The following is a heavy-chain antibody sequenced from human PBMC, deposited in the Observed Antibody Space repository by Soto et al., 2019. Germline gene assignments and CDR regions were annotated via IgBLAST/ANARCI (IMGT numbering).Heavy chain of an antibody. J-gene: IGHJ6*02. Sequence: QVQLQQWGAGLLKPSETLSLTCAVYGGSFSGYYWSWIRQPPGKGLEWIGEINHSGSTNYNPSLKSRVTISVDTSKNQFSLKLSSVTAADTAVYYCARVKGYCSSTSCIHLSLDYYYGMDVWGQGTTVTVSS. CDR1: GGSFSGYY. D-gene: IGHD2-2*01. CDR3: ARVKGYCSSTSCIHLSLDYYYGMDV. CDR2: INHSGST. V-gene: IGHV4-34*01.